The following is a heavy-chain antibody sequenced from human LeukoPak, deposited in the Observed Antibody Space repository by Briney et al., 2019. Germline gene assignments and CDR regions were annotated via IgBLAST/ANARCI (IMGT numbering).Heavy chain of an antibody. J-gene: IGHJ1*01. Sequence: GGSLRLSCAASGFTFTSSAMNWVRQAPGKGLEWVSGISGSGGGTYYADSVKGRFTNARDNAQITLYMQMNNLRAEDTAVYYCAKDLYYYDSSSCCVKYFHHWGQGTLVTVSS. V-gene: IGHV3-23*01. CDR2: ISGSGGGT. D-gene: IGHD3-22*01. CDR3: AKDLYYYDSSSCCVKYFHH. CDR1: GFTFTSSA.